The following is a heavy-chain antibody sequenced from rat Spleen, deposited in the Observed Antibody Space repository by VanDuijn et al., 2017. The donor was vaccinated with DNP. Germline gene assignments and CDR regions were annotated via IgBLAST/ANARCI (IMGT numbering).Heavy chain of an antibody. CDR2: ISNTGDST. CDR1: GFTFSSFP. Sequence: EVQLVESGGDLVQPGRSMKLSCAASGFTFSSFPMAWVRQAPTKGLDWVATISNTGDSTYYRDSVRGRFTISRDNGDSSLYLQMNSLWSEDTATYYCTRVQLGYYALDAWGQGTSVTVSS. J-gene: IGHJ4*01. CDR3: TRVQLGYYALDA. V-gene: IGHV5-46*01. D-gene: IGHD5-1*01.